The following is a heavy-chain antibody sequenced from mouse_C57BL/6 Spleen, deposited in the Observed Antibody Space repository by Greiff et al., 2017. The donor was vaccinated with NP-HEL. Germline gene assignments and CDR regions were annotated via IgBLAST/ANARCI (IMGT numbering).Heavy chain of an antibody. CDR2: IYPRSGNT. V-gene: IGHV1-81*01. J-gene: IGHJ4*01. D-gene: IGHD2-4*01. CDR3: ARSDYDYDDAMDY. Sequence: VQLQESGAELARPGASVKLSCKASGYTFTSYGISWVKQRTGQGLEWIGEIYPRSGNTYYNEKFKGKATLTADKSSSTAYMELRSLTSEDSAVYVYARSDYDYDDAMDYWGQGTSVTVSS. CDR1: GYTFTSYG.